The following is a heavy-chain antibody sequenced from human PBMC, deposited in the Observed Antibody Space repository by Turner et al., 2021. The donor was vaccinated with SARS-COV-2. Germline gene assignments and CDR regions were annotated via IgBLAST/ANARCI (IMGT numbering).Heavy chain of an antibody. D-gene: IGHD3-22*01. CDR1: GFTFSSYS. CDR2: ISSSSRYI. Sequence: EVQLVESGGGLVKPGGSLRLSCAASGFTFSSYSMNWVRQAPGKGLEWVSSISSSSRYIYYADSVKGRFTISRDNAKNSLYLQMNSLKAEDTAVYYCARARWDYYDSSGYYPNAFDIWGQGTMVTVSS. V-gene: IGHV3-21*01. CDR3: ARARWDYYDSSGYYPNAFDI. J-gene: IGHJ3*02.